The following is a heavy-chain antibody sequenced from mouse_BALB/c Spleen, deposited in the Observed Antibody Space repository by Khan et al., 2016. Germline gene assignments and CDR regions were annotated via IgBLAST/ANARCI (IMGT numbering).Heavy chain of an antibody. CDR3: ATSGYYGSKDY. Sequence: EVQLQESGPDLVKPSQSLSLTCTVTGYSITSGYSWHWIRQFPGNKLEWMGYIHYSGSTNYNPSLKSRISITRDTSKNQFFQQLNSVTTEDTATXYCATSGYYGSKDYWGQGTTLTVSS. J-gene: IGHJ2*01. V-gene: IGHV3-1*02. CDR2: IHYSGST. CDR1: GYSITSGYS. D-gene: IGHD1-1*01.